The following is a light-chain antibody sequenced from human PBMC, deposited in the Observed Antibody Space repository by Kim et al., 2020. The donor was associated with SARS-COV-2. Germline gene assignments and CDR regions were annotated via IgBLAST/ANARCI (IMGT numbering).Light chain of an antibody. J-gene: IGLJ2*01. V-gene: IGLV1-51*01. Sequence: GQKVTIPCSGSSSKIGTNYVSWYQQLPGTAPKLLIYDNDKRPSGIPDRFAGSKSGASATLVITGLQTGDEADYYCGSWDNSLSSVVFGGGTQLTVL. CDR3: GSWDNSLSSVV. CDR2: DND. CDR1: SSKIGTNY.